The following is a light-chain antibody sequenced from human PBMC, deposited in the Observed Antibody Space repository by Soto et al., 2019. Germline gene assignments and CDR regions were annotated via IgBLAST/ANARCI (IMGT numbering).Light chain of an antibody. CDR3: QQYNDSFPYT. J-gene: IGKJ2*01. V-gene: IGKV1-5*03. Sequence: DIQMTQSPSTLSASVGVRVTITCRASQSISSWLAWYQQKPGAAPKLLIYEASTLERGVPSRFSGSRSGTEFTLTVSSLQPDDFATYYCQQYNDSFPYTFGQGTKLEIK. CDR2: EAS. CDR1: QSISSW.